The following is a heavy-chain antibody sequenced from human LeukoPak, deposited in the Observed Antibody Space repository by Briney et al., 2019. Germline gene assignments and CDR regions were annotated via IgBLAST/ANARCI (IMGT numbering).Heavy chain of an antibody. D-gene: IGHD6-13*01. V-gene: IGHV1-18*01. J-gene: IGHJ4*02. Sequence: ASVKVSCKASGYTFTSYGISWVLHAPGQGLECRGWFSDYNANTNYAQQLQRRVTMPTDTSTSTDYMELRSVSSDRTAVYCGARDQGWYSSSRGYFDYWGQGTPVTVSS. CDR3: ARDQGWYSSSRGYFDY. CDR2: FSDYNANT. CDR1: GYTFTSYG.